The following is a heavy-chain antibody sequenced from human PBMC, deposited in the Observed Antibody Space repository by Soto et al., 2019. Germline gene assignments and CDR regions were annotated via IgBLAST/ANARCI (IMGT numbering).Heavy chain of an antibody. CDR3: ARFSGNAFDI. J-gene: IGHJ3*02. V-gene: IGHV4-39*01. CDR2: IYYNGDT. Sequence: SSTLSLTCSVSGGSISSSSYNWDWIRQPPGKGLEWIGTIYYNGDTDYNPSLKSRATISVDASDFQFSLKLGSVTAADTSIYYCARFSGNAFDIWGHGTLVTVSS. CDR1: GGSISSSSYN.